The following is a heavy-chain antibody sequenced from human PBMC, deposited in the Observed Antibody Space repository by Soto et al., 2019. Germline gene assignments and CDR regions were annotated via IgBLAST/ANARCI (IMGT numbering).Heavy chain of an antibody. Sequence: QVQLVQSGAEVKKPEASVKVSCKTSGYTFTMYGISWVRQAPGQGLEWLGWITADNGDTKYAQKVQDRFTVTMDTSTTTVYMELRSLTSDDTAVYYCARRTLGSSIGIGDYWGQGTLVAVSS. CDR3: ARRTLGSSIGIGDY. D-gene: IGHD7-27*01. J-gene: IGHJ4*02. V-gene: IGHV1-18*01. CDR1: GYTFTMYG. CDR2: ITADNGDT.